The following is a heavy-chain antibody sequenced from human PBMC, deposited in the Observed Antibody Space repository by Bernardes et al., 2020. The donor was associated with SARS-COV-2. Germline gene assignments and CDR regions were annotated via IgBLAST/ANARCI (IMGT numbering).Heavy chain of an antibody. J-gene: IGHJ4*02. V-gene: IGHV4-39*07. D-gene: IGHD6-19*01. CDR3: ARAPGFSGWLAHPLSYYFDY. CDR2: IYYSGST. CDR1: GGSISSSSYY. Sequence: SETLSLTCTVSGGSISSSSYYWGWIRQPPGKGLEWIGSIYYSGSTYYNPSLKSRVTISVDTSKNQFSLKLSSVTAADTAVYYCARAPGFSGWLAHPLSYYFDYWGQGTLVTVSS.